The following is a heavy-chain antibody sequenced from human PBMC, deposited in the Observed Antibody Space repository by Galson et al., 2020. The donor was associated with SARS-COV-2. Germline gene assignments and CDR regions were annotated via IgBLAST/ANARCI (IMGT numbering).Heavy chain of an antibody. Sequence: GGSLRLSCAASGFTFSSYGMHWVRQAPGKGLEWVAVIWYDGSNKYYADSVKGRFTISRDNSKNTLYLQMNSLRAEDTAVYYCAKDGTATVTTSLMDVWGKGTTVTVSS. CDR2: IWYDGSNK. J-gene: IGHJ6*03. V-gene: IGHV3-33*06. CDR3: AKDGTATVTTSLMDV. D-gene: IGHD4-17*01. CDR1: GFTFSSYG.